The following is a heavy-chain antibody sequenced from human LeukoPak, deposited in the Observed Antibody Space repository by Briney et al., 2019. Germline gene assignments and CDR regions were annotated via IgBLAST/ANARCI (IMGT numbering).Heavy chain of an antibody. J-gene: IGHJ4*02. CDR2: INHSGST. CDR1: GGAFSGYY. Sequence: SETLSLTCAVYGGAFSGYYWSWSRHPPGKGLEWIGEINHSGSTNYNPSLKSRVTISVDTSKNQFSLKLSSVTAADTAVYYCARAYSNYNYWGQGTLVTVSS. V-gene: IGHV4-34*01. D-gene: IGHD4-11*01. CDR3: ARAYSNYNY.